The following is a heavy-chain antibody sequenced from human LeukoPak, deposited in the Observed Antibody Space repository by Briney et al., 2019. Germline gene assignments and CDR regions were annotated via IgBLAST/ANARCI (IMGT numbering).Heavy chain of an antibody. D-gene: IGHD3-22*01. CDR1: GFTFDNYG. CDR2: INWNGGST. CDR3: ARIDTYYYDSSGYYSAFDI. J-gene: IGHJ3*02. V-gene: IGHV3-20*04. Sequence: PGGSLRLSCAASGFTFDNYGMSCVRRAPGKGLEWVSGINWNGGSTGYADSVKGRFTISRDNAKNSLYLQMNSLRAEDTALYYCARIDTYYYDSSGYYSAFDIWGQGTIVTVSS.